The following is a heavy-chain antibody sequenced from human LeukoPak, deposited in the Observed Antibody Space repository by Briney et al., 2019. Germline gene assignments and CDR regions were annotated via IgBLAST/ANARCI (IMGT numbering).Heavy chain of an antibody. J-gene: IGHJ4*02. CDR3: ARVNGPGMALGGSKY. D-gene: IGHD2-15*01. CDR1: EYTFTAYY. V-gene: IGHV1-2*02. Sequence: GASVKVPCKASEYTFTAYYMHWVRQAPGQGLEWMGWINPHGGNANVAQKFKGRVTVTRDTSTTIVYLVLDSLNSDDTALYYCARVNGPGMALGGSKYWGQGTLVTVSS. CDR2: INPHGGNA.